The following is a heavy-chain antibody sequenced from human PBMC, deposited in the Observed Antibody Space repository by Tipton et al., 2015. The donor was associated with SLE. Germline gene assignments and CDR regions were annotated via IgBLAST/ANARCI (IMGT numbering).Heavy chain of an antibody. CDR2: IYYSGST. CDR1: TFSSYA. CDR3: ARPAGYSSSWYYY. Sequence: TFSSYAMSWVRQAPGKGLEWIGSIYYSGSTYYNPSLKSRVTISVDTSKNQFSLKLSSVTAADTAVYYCARPAGYSSSWYYYWGQGTLVTVSS. J-gene: IGHJ4*02. D-gene: IGHD6-13*01. V-gene: IGHV4-39*07.